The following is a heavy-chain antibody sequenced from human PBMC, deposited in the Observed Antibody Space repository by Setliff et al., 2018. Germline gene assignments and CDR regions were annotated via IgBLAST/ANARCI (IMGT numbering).Heavy chain of an antibody. J-gene: IGHJ6*03. V-gene: IGHV3-33*08. Sequence: GGSLRLSCAASGFTSDDYAMHWVRQAPGKGLEWVAVIWFDGSNKYYADSVKGRFTISRDNSKNTLYLQVNSLSADDTAVYYCARESSGGTTYYYYMDVWGKGTTVTVSS. CDR2: IWFDGSNK. CDR3: ARESSGGTTYYYYMDV. D-gene: IGHD6-25*01. CDR1: GFTSDDYA.